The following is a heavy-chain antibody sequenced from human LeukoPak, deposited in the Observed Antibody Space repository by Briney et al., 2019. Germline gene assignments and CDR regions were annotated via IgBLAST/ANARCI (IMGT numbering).Heavy chain of an antibody. Sequence: GGSLRLSLSSSVFTYRSYVMHWVRQARWRGGEYVSAISSYGGSTDYADSVKGRFTISRDNSKNTLYLQMSSLRAEDTAVYYCVKGGDYYGSGSYGWVDYWGQGTLVTVSS. D-gene: IGHD3-10*01. CDR1: VFTYRSYV. J-gene: IGHJ4*02. V-gene: IGHV3-64D*09. CDR2: ISSYGGST. CDR3: VKGGDYYGSGSYGWVDY.